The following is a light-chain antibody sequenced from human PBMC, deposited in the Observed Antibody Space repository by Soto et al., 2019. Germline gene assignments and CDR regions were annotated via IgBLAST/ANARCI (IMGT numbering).Light chain of an antibody. CDR2: KAS. CDR3: QHYNSYSEA. CDR1: QTISSW. J-gene: IGKJ1*01. Sequence: ILMTQSLSTVSGTVGDRVTIPCRASQTISSWLAWYQQKPGKAPKLLIYKASTLKSGVPSRFSGSGSGTGFTLTISSLQPDDFTTYYCQHYNSYSEAFGQGAKV. V-gene: IGKV1-5*03.